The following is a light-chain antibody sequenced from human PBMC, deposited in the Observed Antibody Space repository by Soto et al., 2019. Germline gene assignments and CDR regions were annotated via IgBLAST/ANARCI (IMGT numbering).Light chain of an antibody. Sequence: EIVLTQSPGTLSFSPGERSTLSLMASQSVISTYLAWYQQKPGQAPRLLIYGASSRATGIPDRFSGSGSGTDFTLTISRLEPEDFAVYYCQQYGSSPITFGQGTKVDIK. J-gene: IGKJ1*01. V-gene: IGKV3-20*01. CDR2: GAS. CDR1: QSVISTY. CDR3: QQYGSSPIT.